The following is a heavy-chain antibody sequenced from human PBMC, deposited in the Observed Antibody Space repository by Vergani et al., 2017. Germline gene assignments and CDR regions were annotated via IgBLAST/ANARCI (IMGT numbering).Heavy chain of an antibody. J-gene: IGHJ4*02. CDR2: IYYSGST. Sequence: QVQLQQWGAGLLKPSETLSLTCAVSGGSISSGGYYWSWIRQHPGKGLEWIGYIYYSGSTYYNPSLKSRVTISVDTSKNQFSLKLSSVTAAYTAVYYCARRALTGDLDYWGQGTLVTVSS. D-gene: IGHD7-27*01. V-gene: IGHV4-31*11. CDR3: ARRALTGDLDY. CDR1: GGSISSGGYY.